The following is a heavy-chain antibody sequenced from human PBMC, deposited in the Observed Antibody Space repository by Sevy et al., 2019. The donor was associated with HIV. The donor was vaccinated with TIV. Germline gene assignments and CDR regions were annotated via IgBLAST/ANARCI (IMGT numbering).Heavy chain of an antibody. CDR1: GFTFSIYA. V-gene: IGHV3-64D*06. Sequence: GGSLRLSCSASGFTFSIYAMHWVRQAPGKGLEYVSAISSNGGSTYYADSVKGRFTISRDNSKNTLYLQMSSLRAEDTAVYYCVKDPGGCSGGSCYQTTGFLDYWGQGTLVTVSS. J-gene: IGHJ4*02. CDR2: ISSNGGST. D-gene: IGHD2-15*01. CDR3: VKDPGGCSGGSCYQTTGFLDY.